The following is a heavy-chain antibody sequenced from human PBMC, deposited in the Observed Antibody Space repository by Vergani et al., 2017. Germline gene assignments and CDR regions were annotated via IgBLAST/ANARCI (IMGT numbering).Heavy chain of an antibody. Sequence: QVQLVESGGGVVQRGGSLRLSCATSGFTLSNYDMQWIRQGPGKGLEFVAFIQFDGSNQYYADSVKGRFTLSRDFSKNTLYLQMNSLRTDDTATYYCAKHFRGWGINYWGQGTQVIFS. D-gene: IGHD3-16*01. CDR3: AKHFRGWGINY. J-gene: IGHJ4*02. CDR2: IQFDGSNQ. V-gene: IGHV3-30*02. CDR1: GFTLSNYD.